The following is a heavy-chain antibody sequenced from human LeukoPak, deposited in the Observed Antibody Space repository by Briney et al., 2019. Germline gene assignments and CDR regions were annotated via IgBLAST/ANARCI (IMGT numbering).Heavy chain of an antibody. V-gene: IGHV3-33*06. J-gene: IGHJ3*02. CDR2: IWYDGSNK. CDR3: AKAGGSGWYEGGVFDAFDI. CDR1: GFTFSSYG. D-gene: IGHD6-19*01. Sequence: GGSPRLSCAASGFTFSSYGMHWVRQAPGKGLEWVAVIWYDGSNKYYADSVKGRFTISRDNSKNTLYLQMNSPRAEDTAVYYCAKAGGSGWYEGGVFDAFDIWGQGTMVTVSS.